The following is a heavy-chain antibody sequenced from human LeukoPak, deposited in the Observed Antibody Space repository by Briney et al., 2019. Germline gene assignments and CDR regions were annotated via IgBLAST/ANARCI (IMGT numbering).Heavy chain of an antibody. J-gene: IGHJ3*02. V-gene: IGHV1-18*01. CDR2: ISAYNGNP. D-gene: IGHD2-15*01. CDR3: ARGPVYCSGGSCYQEYDAFDI. CDR1: GYTFTSYG. Sequence: ASVKVSCKASGYTFTSYGISWVRQAPGQGLEWMGWISAYNGNPNYAQKLQGRVTMTTDKSTSTAYMELRSLRSYDTAVYYCARGPVYCSGGSCYQEYDAFDIWGQGTMVTVSS.